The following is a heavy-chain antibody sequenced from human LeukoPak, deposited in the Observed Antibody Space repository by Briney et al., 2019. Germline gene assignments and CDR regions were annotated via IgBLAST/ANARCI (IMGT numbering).Heavy chain of an antibody. J-gene: IGHJ4*02. D-gene: IGHD6-13*01. CDR3: AREVAAAWYTFDY. Sequence: PGGSLRLSCAASRFTFSTYEMNWVRQAPGKGLEWLSYISSSGSTIYYADSVKGRFTISRDNAKNSLYLQMNSLRAEDTAVYYCAREVAAAWYTFDYWGQGILVTVSS. CDR1: RFTFSTYE. CDR2: ISSSGSTI. V-gene: IGHV3-48*03.